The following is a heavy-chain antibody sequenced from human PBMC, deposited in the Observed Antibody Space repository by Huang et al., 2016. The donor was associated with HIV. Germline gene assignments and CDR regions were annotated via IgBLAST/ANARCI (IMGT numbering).Heavy chain of an antibody. CDR3: AKDREDSAYQLDY. J-gene: IGHJ4*02. CDR1: GFTFRTYG. Sequence: QVQLVESGGGVVQPGRSLRLSCAASGFTFRTYGVHWVRQAPGKGLEWVAAISYDGSYQYYSDAVKGRFTISRDDSQNTLYLQMSSLRAEDTAVYVCAKDREDSAYQLDYWGQGTRVTVSS. V-gene: IGHV3-30*18. CDR2: ISYDGSYQ. D-gene: IGHD5-12*01.